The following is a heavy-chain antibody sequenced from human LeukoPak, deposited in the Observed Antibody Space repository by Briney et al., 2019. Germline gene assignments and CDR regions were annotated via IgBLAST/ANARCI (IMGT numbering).Heavy chain of an antibody. Sequence: SETLSLTCTVSGGSISSSSYYWGWIRQPPGTGLEWIGSIYYSGSTYYNPSLKSRVTISVDTSKNQFSLKLSSVTAADTAVYYCARERGIAAALNWFDPWGQGTLVTVSS. V-gene: IGHV4-39*07. CDR3: ARERGIAAALNWFDP. CDR2: IYYSGST. CDR1: GGSISSSSYY. J-gene: IGHJ5*02. D-gene: IGHD6-13*01.